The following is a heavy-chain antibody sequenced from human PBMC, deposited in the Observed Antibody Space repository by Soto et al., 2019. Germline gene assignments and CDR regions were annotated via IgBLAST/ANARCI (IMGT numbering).Heavy chain of an antibody. Sequence: PWGSLRLSCSASGFTFSSYGMHWVRQAPGKGLEWVAVISYDGSNKYYADSVKGRFTISRDNSKNTLYLQMNSLRAEDTAVYYCAKDPNPRWLQFYFDYRGKGTLVTVSS. CDR2: ISYDGSNK. CDR3: AKDPNPRWLQFYFDY. V-gene: IGHV3-30*18. D-gene: IGHD5-12*01. CDR1: GFTFSSYG. J-gene: IGHJ4*02.